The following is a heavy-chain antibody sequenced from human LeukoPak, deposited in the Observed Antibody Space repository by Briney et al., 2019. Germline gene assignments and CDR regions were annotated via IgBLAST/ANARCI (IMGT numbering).Heavy chain of an antibody. D-gene: IGHD1-26*01. J-gene: IGHJ4*02. Sequence: SGGSLRLSRAASGFTFSSYVIHWVRQAPGKGLEWVAGIWYDGSNYYYADSVKGRFTISRDNSKNTLYLQMNSLRAEDTGVYYCARDGRALLRDFDYWGQGTLVTVSS. CDR3: ARDGRALLRDFDY. CDR2: IWYDGSNY. CDR1: GFTFSSYV. V-gene: IGHV3-33*01.